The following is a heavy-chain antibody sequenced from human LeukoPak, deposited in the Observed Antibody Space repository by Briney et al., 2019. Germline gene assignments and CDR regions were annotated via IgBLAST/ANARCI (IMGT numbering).Heavy chain of an antibody. CDR3: VRDPGAQWLHYYYMDV. J-gene: IGHJ6*03. Sequence: PGGSLRLSCAASGFTFSSYPMHWVRQAPGKGLEWVAVISYDGSNKYYADSVKGRFTISRDNSKNTLYLQMNSLRAEDTAVYYCVRDPGAQWLHYYYMDVWGKGTTVTVSS. CDR2: ISYDGSNK. V-gene: IGHV3-30*04. CDR1: GFTFSSYP. D-gene: IGHD3-22*01.